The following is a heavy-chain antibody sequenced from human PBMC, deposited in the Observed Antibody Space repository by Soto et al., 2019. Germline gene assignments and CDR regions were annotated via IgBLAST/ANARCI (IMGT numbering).Heavy chain of an antibody. D-gene: IGHD2-15*01. CDR2: IYYSGST. V-gene: IGHV4-39*01. CDR3: ARHTPAISISDH. Sequence: SEPLSLTCTVSGVSISSSSYYLGWIRQPPGKGLEWIGSIYYSGSTYYNPSLKSRVTISVDTSKNQFSLKLSSVTAADTAVYYCARHTPAISISDHWGQGTLVTVSS. CDR1: GVSISSSSYY. J-gene: IGHJ4*02.